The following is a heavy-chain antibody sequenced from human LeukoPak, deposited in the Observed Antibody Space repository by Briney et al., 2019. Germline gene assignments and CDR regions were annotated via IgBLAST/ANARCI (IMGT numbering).Heavy chain of an antibody. J-gene: IGHJ4*02. Sequence: PSETLSLTCAVYGESFSGYYWSWIRQPPGKGQEWIGEINHSGSTNYNPSLKSRVTISVDASKNQFSLKLSSVTAADTAVYYCARGYCSSTSCYGDYWGQGTLVTVSS. CDR2: INHSGST. D-gene: IGHD2-2*01. V-gene: IGHV4-34*01. CDR1: GESFSGYY. CDR3: ARGYCSSTSCYGDY.